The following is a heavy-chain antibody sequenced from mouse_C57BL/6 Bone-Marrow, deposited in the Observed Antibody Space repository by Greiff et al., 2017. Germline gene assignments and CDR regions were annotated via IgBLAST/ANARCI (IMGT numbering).Heavy chain of an antibody. Sequence: EVQLQQSGAELVRPGASVKLSCTASGFTFNDYFMHWVKQRPEPGLEWIGWIDPANGDTEYASKFQGPATITADTSSNTAYLQLSSLPSEDTAVYYCTSFLGYAVDYWGQGTTVTVSS. J-gene: IGHJ4*01. V-gene: IGHV14-4*01. CDR2: IDPANGDT. CDR3: TSFLGYAVDY. CDR1: GFTFNDYF. D-gene: IGHD1-2*01.